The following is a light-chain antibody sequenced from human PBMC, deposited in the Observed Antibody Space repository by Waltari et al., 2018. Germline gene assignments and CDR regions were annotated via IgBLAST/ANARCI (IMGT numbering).Light chain of an antibody. CDR2: ANN. J-gene: IGLJ1*01. CDR1: SSNIGSIYH. Sequence: QSVLTQPPSVSGAPGQRVSISCTGSSSNIGSIYHVHWYQQLPGTAPKVLIYANNNRPAGVPDRFSASKSGTSASLAITGLQVEDEADYYCQSWDSSLNGYVFGTGTKVTVL. V-gene: IGLV1-40*01. CDR3: QSWDSSLNGYV.